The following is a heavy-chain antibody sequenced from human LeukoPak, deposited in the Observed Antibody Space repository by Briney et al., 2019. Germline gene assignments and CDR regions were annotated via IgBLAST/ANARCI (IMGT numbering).Heavy chain of an antibody. Sequence: ASVKVSCKASGGTFSSYAISWVRQAPGQGLEWMGGIIPIFGTANYAQKFQGRVTITADESTSTAYMELSSLRSEDTAVYYCARDSHGLNWFDPWGQGTLVTVSS. CDR1: GGTFSSYA. J-gene: IGHJ5*02. V-gene: IGHV1-69*13. CDR3: ARDSHGLNWFDP. D-gene: IGHD6-19*01. CDR2: IIPIFGTA.